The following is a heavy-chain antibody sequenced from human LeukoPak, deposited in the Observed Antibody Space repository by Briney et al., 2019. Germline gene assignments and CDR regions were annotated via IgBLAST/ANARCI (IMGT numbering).Heavy chain of an antibody. V-gene: IGHV4-39*07. CDR3: ARGLPVVVPAAMDV. CDR2: IYYRGST. D-gene: IGHD2-2*01. J-gene: IGHJ6*02. Sequence: SIYYRGSTYYTPSLQSRVTISVDTSKSQFSLKLSSVTAADTAVYYCARGLPVVVPAAMDVWGQGTTVTVSS.